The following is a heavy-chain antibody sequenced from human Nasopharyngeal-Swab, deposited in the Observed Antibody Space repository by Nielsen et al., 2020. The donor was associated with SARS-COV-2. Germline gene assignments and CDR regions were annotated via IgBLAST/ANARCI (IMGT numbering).Heavy chain of an antibody. V-gene: IGHV3-11*01. Sequence: GALRLSCAASGFTFSDYYMSWIRQAPGKGLEGVSYISGSGSTIYYADSVKGRFTMSRDNAKNSVYLQMNSLRAEDTAVYFCARDDNSGYYGYWGQGTLVTVSS. J-gene: IGHJ4*02. CDR2: ISGSGSTI. D-gene: IGHD3-22*01. CDR1: GFTFSDYY. CDR3: ARDDNSGYYGY.